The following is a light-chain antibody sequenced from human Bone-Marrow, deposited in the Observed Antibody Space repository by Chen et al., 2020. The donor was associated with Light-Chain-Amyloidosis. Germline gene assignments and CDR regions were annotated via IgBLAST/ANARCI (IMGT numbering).Light chain of an antibody. CDR3: SSYTITNTLV. CDR2: EVT. CDR1: SSDVGGDNH. V-gene: IGLV2-14*01. Sequence: QSALTQPASVSLSPGQPLTISCTGTSSDVGGDNHVSWYQQHPDKAPKLMIYEVTNRPSWVPDRFSGSKSDNTASLTISGLQTEDEADYFCSSYTITNTLVFGSGTRVTVL. J-gene: IGLJ1*01.